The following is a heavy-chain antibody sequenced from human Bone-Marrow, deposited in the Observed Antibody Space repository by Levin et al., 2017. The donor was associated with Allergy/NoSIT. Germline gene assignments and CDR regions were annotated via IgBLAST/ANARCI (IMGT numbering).Heavy chain of an antibody. Sequence: AGGSLRLSCAASGFTFSSYGMHWVRQAPGKGLEWVAVISYDGSNKYYADSVKGRFTISRDNSKNTLYLQMNSLRAEDTAVYYCAPLGIAAAGTVDYWGQGTLVTVSS. CDR2: ISYDGSNK. CDR3: APLGIAAAGTVDY. V-gene: IGHV3-30*03. J-gene: IGHJ4*02. D-gene: IGHD6-13*01. CDR1: GFTFSSYG.